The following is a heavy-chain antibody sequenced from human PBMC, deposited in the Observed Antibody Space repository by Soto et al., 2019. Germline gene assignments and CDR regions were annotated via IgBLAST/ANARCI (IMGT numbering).Heavy chain of an antibody. D-gene: IGHD3-16*01. CDR3: APDLGGPQGS. V-gene: IGHV3-74*01. CDR2: MNEDGTTI. CDR1: GFTFSNYW. J-gene: IGHJ5*02. Sequence: EVQLVESGGGLVQPGGSLRLSCAASGFTFSNYWMHWVRQGPGKGLVWVSRMNEDGTTIDYADSVKGRFTISRDNAKSTLHLQMNSRSAEDTAVYYCAPDLGGPQGSWCQGTLVTVSS.